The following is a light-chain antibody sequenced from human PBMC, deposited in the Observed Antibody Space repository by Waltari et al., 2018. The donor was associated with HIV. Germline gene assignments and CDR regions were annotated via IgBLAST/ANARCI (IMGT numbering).Light chain of an antibody. CDR3: ATWADILSAWV. CDR1: NSNVDISP. J-gene: IGLJ3*02. V-gene: IGLV1-47*01. Sequence: QSVLTQPPSMSGPPGQRVTIPCSGRNSNVDISPVYWYQRVPGAAPKLLIFANDQRPLGVPDRFSGSKSGSSASLAISGLRSEDEADYYCATWADILSAWVFGGGTRVTVL. CDR2: AND.